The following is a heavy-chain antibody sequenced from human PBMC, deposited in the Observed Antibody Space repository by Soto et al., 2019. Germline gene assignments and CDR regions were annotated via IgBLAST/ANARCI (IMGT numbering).Heavy chain of an antibody. D-gene: IGHD2-15*01. J-gene: IGHJ6*02. V-gene: IGHV3-21*01. Sequence: GGSLRLSCGASGFTFSSYSMNWFRQAPGKGLEWVSSISSSSSYIYYADSVKGRFTISRDNAKNSLYLQMNSLRAEDTAVYYCASGDNCSGGSCYLAYYYYGMDVWGQGTTVTVS. CDR2: ISSSSSYI. CDR3: ASGDNCSGGSCYLAYYYYGMDV. CDR1: GFTFSSYS.